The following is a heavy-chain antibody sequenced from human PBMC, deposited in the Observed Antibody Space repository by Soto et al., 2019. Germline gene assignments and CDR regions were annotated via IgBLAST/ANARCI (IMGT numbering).Heavy chain of an antibody. Sequence: SETRSLTCTVSGGSISSGGYYWSWIRQHPGKGLEWIGYIYYSGSTYYNPSLNSRVTLSVDTSKNQFSLKLSSVTAADTAVYSCARDPSFYDSSGYYHDAFDIWGQGTMVTVSS. CDR3: ARDPSFYDSSGYYHDAFDI. J-gene: IGHJ3*02. V-gene: IGHV4-31*02. D-gene: IGHD3-22*01. CDR2: IYYSGST. CDR1: GGSISSGGYY.